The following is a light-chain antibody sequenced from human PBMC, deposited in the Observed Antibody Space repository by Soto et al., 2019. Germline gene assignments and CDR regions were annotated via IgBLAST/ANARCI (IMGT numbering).Light chain of an antibody. Sequence: DIVMTQTPLSLSVTPGQPASISCKSSQSLLDSDGKTYVYWYLQKPGKPPQLLIYDVSNRFSGVTDRFSGSGSGTDFTRKISRVEAEDVGIYYCMQGTQLPPTFGEGTKVEIK. J-gene: IGKJ1*01. CDR1: QSLLDSDGKTY. V-gene: IGKV2D-29*01. CDR3: MQGTQLPPT. CDR2: DVS.